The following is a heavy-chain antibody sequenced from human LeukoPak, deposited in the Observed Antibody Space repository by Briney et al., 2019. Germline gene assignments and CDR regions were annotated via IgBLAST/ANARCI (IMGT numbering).Heavy chain of an antibody. V-gene: IGHV4-4*09. J-gene: IGHJ6*03. CDR1: GGSISSYY. D-gene: IGHD3-16*01. CDR3: AGGGATEYYYYMDV. CDR2: IYTSGST. Sequence: SETLSLTCTVSGGSISSYYWSWIRRPPGKGLEWIGYIYTSGSTNYNPSLKSRVTISVDTSKNQFSLKLSSVTAADTAVYYWAGGGATEYYYYMDVWGKGTTVTVSS.